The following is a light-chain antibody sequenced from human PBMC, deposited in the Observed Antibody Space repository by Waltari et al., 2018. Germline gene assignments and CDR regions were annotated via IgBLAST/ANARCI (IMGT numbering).Light chain of an antibody. V-gene: IGKV4-1*01. CDR1: PSALNSATNENY. CDR2: WAS. Sequence: DIVMTQSPDSLAVSLGERAAINCNASPSALNSATNENYLTWYQEKPGQPPKLLIYWASTRESGVPDRFSGSGSGTDFTLTISSLQAEDVAVYYCQQYYSPPLTFGGGTKVEIK. J-gene: IGKJ4*01. CDR3: QQYYSPPLT.